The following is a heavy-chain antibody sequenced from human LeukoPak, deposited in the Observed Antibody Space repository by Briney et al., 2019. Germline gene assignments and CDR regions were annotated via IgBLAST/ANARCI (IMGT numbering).Heavy chain of an antibody. CDR2: VYSTGST. D-gene: IGHD5-18*01. CDR1: GGSLRTYY. V-gene: IGHV4-4*07. J-gene: IGHJ3*02. Sequence: SESLSLTCTVSGGSLRTYYWTWIRQATGRGLEWIGRVYSTGSTIYNPTPKSRVTMFVSTTTDNLFLLQSTVTAADTAVYYCARIYGYAFDIWGQGTMVIVSA. CDR3: ARIYGYAFDI.